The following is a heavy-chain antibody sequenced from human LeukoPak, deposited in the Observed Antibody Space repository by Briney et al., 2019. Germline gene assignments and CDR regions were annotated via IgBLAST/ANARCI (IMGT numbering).Heavy chain of an antibody. D-gene: IGHD5-18*01. J-gene: IGHJ2*01. CDR2: INPSGGST. Sequence: GASVKVSCKASGYTFTSYYMHWVRQAPGQGLEWMGIINPSGGSTSYAQKFQGRVTMTRDTSTSTVYMELSSLRSEDTAVYYCASAEEDSYGRYWYFDLWGRGTLVTVSS. CDR1: GYTFTSYY. V-gene: IGHV1-46*01. CDR3: ASAEEDSYGRYWYFDL.